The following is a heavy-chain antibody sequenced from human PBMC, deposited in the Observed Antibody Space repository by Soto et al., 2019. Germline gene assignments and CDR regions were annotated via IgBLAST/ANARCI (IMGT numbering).Heavy chain of an antibody. J-gene: IGHJ6*02. V-gene: IGHV3-23*01. Sequence: EVQLLESGGGLVQPGESLRLSCAASGFTFGNYFMNWVRQAPGKGLEWGSDISSNGGRTHYADSVRGRFTISRDNPRNTLYLQMSSLRAEDTALYYCAKDLHGYGMDVWGQGTTVTVSS. CDR1: GFTFGNYF. CDR2: ISSNGGRT. CDR3: AKDLHGYGMDV.